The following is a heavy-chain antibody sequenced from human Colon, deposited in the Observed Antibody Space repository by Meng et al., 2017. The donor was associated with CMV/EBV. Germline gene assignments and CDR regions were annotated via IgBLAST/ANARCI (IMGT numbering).Heavy chain of an antibody. Sequence: GESLKISCAASGFTFSSYWMSWVRQAPGKGLEWVANIKQDGSEKYYVDSVKGRFTISRDNAKNSLYLQMNSLRAEDTAVYYCARSDYDFWSGYLGYFGYWGQGTLVTVSS. J-gene: IGHJ4*02. CDR1: GFTFSSYW. CDR2: IKQDGSEK. D-gene: IGHD3-3*01. V-gene: IGHV3-7*01. CDR3: ARSDYDFWSGYLGYFGY.